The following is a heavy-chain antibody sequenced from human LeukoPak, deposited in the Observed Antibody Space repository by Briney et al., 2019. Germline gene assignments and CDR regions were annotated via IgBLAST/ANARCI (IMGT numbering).Heavy chain of an antibody. J-gene: IGHJ4*02. V-gene: IGHV3-7*01. CDR1: GFTFSTYR. CDR2: INEDGSEK. CDR3: ARERFHGSGAPRYDF. D-gene: IGHD3-10*01. Sequence: GGSLRLSCGASGFTFSTYRMSWVRQAPGKGLEWVANINEDGSEKYYVDSVKGRFTISRDNAKNSLYLQMNSLRVEDTALYYCARERFHGSGAPRYDFWGQGTLVTVSS.